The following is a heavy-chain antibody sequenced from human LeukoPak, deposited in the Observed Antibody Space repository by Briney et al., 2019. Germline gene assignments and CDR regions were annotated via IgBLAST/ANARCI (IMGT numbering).Heavy chain of an antibody. V-gene: IGHV3-7*01. J-gene: IGHJ6*02. Sequence: GGSLRLSCAASGFTFSSYWMSWVRQAPGKGLEWVANIKQDGSEKYYVDPVKGRFTISRDNAKNSLYLQMNSLRAEDTAVYYCASTPSPYYYGMDVWGQGTTVTVSS. CDR3: ASTPSPYYYGMDV. CDR1: GFTFSSYW. CDR2: IKQDGSEK.